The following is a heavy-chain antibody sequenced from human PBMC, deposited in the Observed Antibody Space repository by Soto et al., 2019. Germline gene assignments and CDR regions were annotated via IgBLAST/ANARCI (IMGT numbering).Heavy chain of an antibody. V-gene: IGHV4-31*03. J-gene: IGHJ5*02. D-gene: IGHD1-26*01. Sequence: PSEALSLSCTVSVFSIRGFGYYWSWIRHHPGKGLEWIGYIYYSWSSYYNRSLKSRVTISVDTSKNQFSLKLSSVTAADTAVYYCARGAILENWFDPWGQGTLVTVSS. CDR2: IYYSWSS. CDR1: VFSIRGFGYY. CDR3: ARGAILENWFDP.